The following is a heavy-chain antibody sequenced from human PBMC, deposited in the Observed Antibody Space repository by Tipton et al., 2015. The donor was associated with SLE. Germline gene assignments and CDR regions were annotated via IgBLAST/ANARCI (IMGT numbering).Heavy chain of an antibody. V-gene: IGHV4-31*03. CDR3: ASCSRSDAFDI. J-gene: IGHJ3*02. Sequence: TLSLTCTVSGGSISSGGYYWSWIRQHTGKGLEWIGYIYYSGSTYYNPSLKSRVTISVDTSKNQFSLKLSSVTAADTAVYYCASCSRSDAFDIWGQGTMVTVSS. CDR1: GGSISSGGYY. CDR2: IYYSGST. D-gene: IGHD2-2*01.